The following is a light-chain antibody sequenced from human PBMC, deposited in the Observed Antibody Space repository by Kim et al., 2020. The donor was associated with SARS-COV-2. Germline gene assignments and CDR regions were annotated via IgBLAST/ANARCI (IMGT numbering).Light chain of an antibody. J-gene: IGKJ4*01. CDR2: AAS. V-gene: IGKV3D-15*01. CDR3: QQYNNWPLT. CDR1: QIVGSY. Sequence: VSPGERATLSCRASQIVGSYLAWYQQKPGQAPRLLIYAASTRATGIPARFSGSGSGTEFTLTISSLQSEDFGIYYCQQYNNWPLTFGGGTKVDIK.